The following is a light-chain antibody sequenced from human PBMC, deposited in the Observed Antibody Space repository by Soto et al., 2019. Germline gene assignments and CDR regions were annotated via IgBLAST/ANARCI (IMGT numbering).Light chain of an antibody. J-gene: IGLJ7*01. CDR1: SGDVGNYNL. Sequence: QSVLTQPASVSGSPGQSIPISCSGVSGDVGNYNLVSWYQQYPGKAPALLIYEDDKRPSGVSNRFSGSKSDSTASLTISGLQAEDEADYYCCLYLGGTSVFGGGTQLTVL. CDR3: CLYLGGTSV. CDR2: EDD. V-gene: IGLV2-23*01.